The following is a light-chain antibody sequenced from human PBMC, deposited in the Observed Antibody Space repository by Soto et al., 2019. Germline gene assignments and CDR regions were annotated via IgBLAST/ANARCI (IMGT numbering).Light chain of an antibody. CDR2: GGS. Sequence: EIVLTQSPGTLSLSPGETATLPCRTSQRIHYNYLAWYQQKPGQTPRLVVYGGSSRATGIPDRFSGSGSGTDFSLTISGLEPEDFAVYYCQQYNSTPLTFGGGTKVEMK. J-gene: IGKJ4*01. V-gene: IGKV3-20*01. CDR3: QQYNSTPLT. CDR1: QRIHYNY.